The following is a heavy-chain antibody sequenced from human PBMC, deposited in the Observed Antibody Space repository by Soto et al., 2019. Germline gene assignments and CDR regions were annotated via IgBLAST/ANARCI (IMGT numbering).Heavy chain of an antibody. CDR2: IHPGPNSA. CDR3: AGASSRVSSVVAAY. J-gene: IGHJ4*02. Sequence: ASVEVFCKASNDSLSSQFIHWLRQAPGEELECMSIIHPGPNSANSSKEFPGRLTLTSPMTSRTVYMQLSNLRSDDTAVYYCAGASSRVSSVVAAYWGQGTLVTVSS. D-gene: IGHD2-15*01. CDR1: NDSLSSQF. V-gene: IGHV1-46*01.